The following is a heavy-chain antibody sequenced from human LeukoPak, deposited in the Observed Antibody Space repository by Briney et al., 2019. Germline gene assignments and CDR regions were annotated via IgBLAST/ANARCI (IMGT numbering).Heavy chain of an antibody. D-gene: IGHD3-16*01. J-gene: IGHJ4*02. V-gene: IGHV4-30-2*01. CDR1: GGSISSGGYY. Sequence: SETLSLTCTVSGGSISSGGYYWRWIRQPPGKGLEWIAYIYHSGSTYYNPSLKSRATISVDRSKNQFSLKLSSVTAADTAVYYCARELGGTPGYWGQGNPVTVSS. CDR3: ARELGGTPGY. CDR2: IYHSGST.